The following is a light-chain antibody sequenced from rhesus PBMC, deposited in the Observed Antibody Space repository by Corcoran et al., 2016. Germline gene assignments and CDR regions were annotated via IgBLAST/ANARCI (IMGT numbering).Light chain of an antibody. CDR1: QSVITS. J-gene: IGKJ1*01. CDR2: GAS. V-gene: IGKV3-42*01. CDR3: QQNSNWPWT. Sequence: EIVLTQSPATLSLSPGERATLSCRASQSVITSLAWYQQKPGQKPRLLMFGASSRATGPPGRFSGSGSGTDFTFTISPLEPGDVAIYYCQQNSNWPWTFGQGTKVEIK.